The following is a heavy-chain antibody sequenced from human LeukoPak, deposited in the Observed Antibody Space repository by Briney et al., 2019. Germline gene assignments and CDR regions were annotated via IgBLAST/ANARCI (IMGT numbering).Heavy chain of an antibody. V-gene: IGHV4-59*01. CDR2: IYYSGST. Sequence: SETLSLTCTVSGGSISSYYWSWIRQPPGKGLEWIGYIYYSGSTNYNPSLKSRVTISVDTSKNQFSLKLSSVTAADTAVYYCARSPTVVPAAIRWYFDLWGRGTLVTVSS. D-gene: IGHD2-2*01. CDR1: GGSISSYY. J-gene: IGHJ2*01. CDR3: ARSPTVVPAAIRWYFDL.